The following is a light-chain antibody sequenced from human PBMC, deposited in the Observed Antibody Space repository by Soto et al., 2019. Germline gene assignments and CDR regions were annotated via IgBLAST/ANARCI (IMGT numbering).Light chain of an antibody. Sequence: DIQMTQSRSTLSGSVGDRVTITCRASQTISSWLAWYQQKPGKAAKLLIYKASTLKSGVPSRFSGSGSGTEFTLTISSLQPDDLATYYCQHYNSYSEAFGQGTKVELK. CDR2: KAS. V-gene: IGKV1-5*03. J-gene: IGKJ1*01. CDR3: QHYNSYSEA. CDR1: QTISSW.